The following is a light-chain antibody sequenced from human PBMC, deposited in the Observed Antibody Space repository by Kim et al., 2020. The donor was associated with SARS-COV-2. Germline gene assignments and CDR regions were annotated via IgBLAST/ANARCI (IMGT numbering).Light chain of an antibody. V-gene: IGLV1-51*01. Sequence: QKVTSSCSGSSSNIGNNYVSWYQQRPGTAPKLLIYDNNKRPSGIPDRFSGSKSGTSATLGITGLQTGDEADYYCGTWDSSLSAGWVFGGGTQLTVL. CDR2: DNN. CDR1: SSNIGNNY. J-gene: IGLJ3*02. CDR3: GTWDSSLSAGWV.